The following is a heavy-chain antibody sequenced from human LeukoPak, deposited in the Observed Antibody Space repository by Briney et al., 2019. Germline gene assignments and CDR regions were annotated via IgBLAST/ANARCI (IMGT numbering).Heavy chain of an antibody. CDR3: ARASDTAMAYYYYYYYMDV. D-gene: IGHD5-18*01. CDR2: INHSGST. J-gene: IGHJ6*03. Sequence: SETLSLTCAVYGGSFSGYYWSWIRQPPGKGLEWIGEINHSGSTNYNPSLKSRVTISADTSKNQFSLKLSSVTAADTAVYYCARASDTAMAYYYYYYYMDVWGKGTTVTVSS. V-gene: IGHV4-34*01. CDR1: GGSFSGYY.